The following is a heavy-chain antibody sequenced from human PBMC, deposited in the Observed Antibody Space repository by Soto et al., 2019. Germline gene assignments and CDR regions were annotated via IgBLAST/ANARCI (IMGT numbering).Heavy chain of an antibody. Sequence: QVHLQQWGAGLLKPSETLSLTCAVNGGAFNGYYWTWIRQSPGKGLQGIGEINHSGTVDYNPSLKRRVTFSIDTSKKQFSLTLPSVTAAATAVYYCARAGAALVRGSIGGFDSWGQGTLVTVSS. CDR1: GGAFNGYY. J-gene: IGHJ4*02. CDR3: ARAGAALVRGSIGGFDS. D-gene: IGHD3-10*01. V-gene: IGHV4-34*01. CDR2: INHSGTV.